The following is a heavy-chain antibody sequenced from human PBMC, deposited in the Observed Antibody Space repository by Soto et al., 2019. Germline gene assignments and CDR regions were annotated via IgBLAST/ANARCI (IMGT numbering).Heavy chain of an antibody. CDR2: IGTAGDT. Sequence: LRLSCEASGFTFSGFDMHWVRQPTGKGLEWVSTIGTAGDTYYAVSVKGRFTISRDNAKNSSSLQMNSLRAGDTAVYFCARGQEVGAHFFDSWGQGTQVTVSS. CDR1: GFTFSGFD. CDR3: ARGQEVGAHFFDS. D-gene: IGHD2-15*01. J-gene: IGHJ4*02. V-gene: IGHV3-13*01.